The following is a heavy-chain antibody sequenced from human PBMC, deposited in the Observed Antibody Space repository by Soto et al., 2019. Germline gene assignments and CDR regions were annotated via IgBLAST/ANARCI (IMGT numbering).Heavy chain of an antibody. CDR3: ARDRAGISYWGRQNWFDP. CDR1: GGSISSSNW. J-gene: IGHJ5*02. CDR2: IYHSGST. V-gene: IGHV4-4*02. Sequence: PSETLSLTCAVSGGSISSSNWWSWVRQPPGKGLEWIGEIYHSGSTNYNPSLKSRVTISVDKSKNQFSLKLSSVTAADTAVYYCARDRAGISYWGRQNWFDPWGQGTLVTVSS. D-gene: IGHD6-13*01.